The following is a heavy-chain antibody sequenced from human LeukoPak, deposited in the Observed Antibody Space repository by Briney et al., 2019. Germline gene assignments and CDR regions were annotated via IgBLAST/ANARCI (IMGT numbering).Heavy chain of an antibody. CDR3: ARVPRNLQTIAAAGTMDNWFDP. V-gene: IGHV4-31*03. CDR2: IYYSGST. CDR1: GGSISSGGYY. J-gene: IGHJ5*02. D-gene: IGHD6-13*01. Sequence: SETLSLTCTVSGGSISSGGYYWSWIRQHPGKGLEWIGYIYYSGSTYYNPSLKSRVTISVVTSKNQFSLKLSSVTAADTAVYYCARVPRNLQTIAAAGTMDNWFDPWGQGTLVTVSS.